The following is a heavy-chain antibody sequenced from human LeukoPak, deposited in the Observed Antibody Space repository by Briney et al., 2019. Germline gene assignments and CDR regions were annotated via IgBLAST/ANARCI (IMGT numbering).Heavy chain of an antibody. CDR1: GFTFSSFA. J-gene: IGHJ5*02. CDR3: AKARPPTFSDP. Sequence: GGSLRLSCAASGFTFSSFAMIWVRQAPGKGLEYVSGISGSGSYTYYADSVKGRFAISRDNSKNILYLQISSLRAEDTAVYYGAKARPPTFSDPWGKGTLGTV. CDR2: ISGSGSYT. V-gene: IGHV3-23*01.